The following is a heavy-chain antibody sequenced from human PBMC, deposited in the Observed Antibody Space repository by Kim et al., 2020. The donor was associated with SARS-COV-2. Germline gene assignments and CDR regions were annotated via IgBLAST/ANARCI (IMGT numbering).Heavy chain of an antibody. CDR1: GFTFSRCS. D-gene: IGHD2-21*02. V-gene: IGHV3-21*01. J-gene: IGHJ3*02. CDR3: ASNRPGLLFDAFDI. CDR2: ISSSSSYI. Sequence: GGSLRLSCAASGFTFSRCSMNWVRQAPGKGLEWVSSISSSSSYIYYADSVKGRFTISRDNAKNSLFLQMNSLRAEDKAVYYCASNRPGLLFDAFDIWGQGTMVTVSS.